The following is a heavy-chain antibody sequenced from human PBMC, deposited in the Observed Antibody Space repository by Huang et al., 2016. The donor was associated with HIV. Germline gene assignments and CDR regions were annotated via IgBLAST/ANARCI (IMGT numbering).Heavy chain of an antibody. J-gene: IGHJ4*02. CDR3: TRENYDFWSGYYKYYFDY. CDR2: IRSKASGGTT. D-gene: IGHD3-3*01. CDR1: GFTFGDYA. V-gene: IGHV3-49*05. Sequence: EVQLVESGGGLVKPGRSLRLSCTASGFTFGDYAMSWFRQGPGKGLEGVGFIRSKASGGTTEYAASVKGRFTISRDDSKSIAYLQMNSLKIEDTAVYYCTRENYDFWSGYYKYYFDYWGQGTLVTVSS.